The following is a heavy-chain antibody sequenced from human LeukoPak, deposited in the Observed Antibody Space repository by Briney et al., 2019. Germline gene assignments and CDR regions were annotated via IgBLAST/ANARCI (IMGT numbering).Heavy chain of an antibody. CDR2: TRNKADNYTT. CDR3: ALDSGLSY. D-gene: IGHD3-10*01. Sequence: GGSLRLSCAASGFIFSDHYMDWVRQAPGKGLEWVGRTRNKADNYTTEYAASVKGRFTISRDDSKKSLYLQMNSLKTKDTAVYYCALDSGLSYWGQGALVTVSS. V-gene: IGHV3-72*01. J-gene: IGHJ4*02. CDR1: GFIFSDHY.